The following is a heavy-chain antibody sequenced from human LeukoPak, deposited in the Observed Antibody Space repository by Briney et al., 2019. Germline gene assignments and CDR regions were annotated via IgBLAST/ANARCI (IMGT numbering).Heavy chain of an antibody. V-gene: IGHV5-51*01. Sequence: GESLKISCKGSGYSFTSYWIGWVRQMPGKGREWMVIIYPGDSDTRYSPSFQGRVTISADKSISTAYLQWSSLKASETAMYYCARRISVTGTHWFDPWGQGTLVTVSS. J-gene: IGHJ5*02. D-gene: IGHD6-19*01. CDR3: ARRISVTGTHWFDP. CDR1: GYSFTSYW. CDR2: IYPGDSDT.